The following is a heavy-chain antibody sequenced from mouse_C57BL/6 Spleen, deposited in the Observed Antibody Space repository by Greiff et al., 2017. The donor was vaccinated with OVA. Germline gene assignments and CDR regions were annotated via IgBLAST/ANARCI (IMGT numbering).Heavy chain of an antibody. J-gene: IGHJ3*01. CDR3: TRPTFAY. Sequence: QVQLQQSGAELVRPGASVTLSCKASGYTFTDYEMHWVKQTPVHGLEWIGAIDPETGGTAYNQKFKGKAILTADKSSSTASLELRSLTSEDSAVYYCTRPTFAYWGQGTLVTVSA. CDR2: IDPETGGT. V-gene: IGHV1-15*01. CDR1: GYTFTDYE.